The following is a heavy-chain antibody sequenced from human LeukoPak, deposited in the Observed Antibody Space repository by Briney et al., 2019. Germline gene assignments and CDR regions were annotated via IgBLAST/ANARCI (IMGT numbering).Heavy chain of an antibody. Sequence: SETLSLTCTVSGGSISSYYWSWIRQPPGKGLKWIGYIYYSGSTNYNPSLKSRVTISVDTSKNQFSLKLSSVTAADTAVYYCARRAFLRWFDPWGQGTLVTVSS. J-gene: IGHJ5*02. V-gene: IGHV4-59*08. CDR2: IYYSGST. D-gene: IGHD2/OR15-2a*01. CDR3: ARRAFLRWFDP. CDR1: GGSISSYY.